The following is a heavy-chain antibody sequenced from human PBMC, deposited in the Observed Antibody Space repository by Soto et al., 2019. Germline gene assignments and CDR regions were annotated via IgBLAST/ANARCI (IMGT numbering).Heavy chain of an antibody. Sequence: GASVKVSCKASGGTFSSYTISWVRQAPGQGLEWMGRIIPILGIANYAQKFQGRVTITADKSTSTAYMELSSLRSEDTAVYYCARDSPSSPSCYVHWGQGTLVTVSS. CDR3: ARDSPSSPSCYVH. CDR1: GGTFSSYT. V-gene: IGHV1-69*04. J-gene: IGHJ4*02. CDR2: IIPILGIA. D-gene: IGHD2-2*01.